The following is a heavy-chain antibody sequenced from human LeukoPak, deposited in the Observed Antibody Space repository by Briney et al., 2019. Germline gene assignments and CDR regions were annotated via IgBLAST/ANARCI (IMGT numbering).Heavy chain of an antibody. V-gene: IGHV4-34*01. CDR3: ARVPGYCSGGSRAYYDSSGYHFDY. D-gene: IGHD2-15*01. CDR2: INHSGST. J-gene: IGHJ4*02. Sequence: ASETLSLTCAVYGGSFSGYYWSWIRQPPGKGLEWIGEINHSGSTNYNPHHKSRVTISVDTSKNQFSLKLSSVTAADTAVYYYARVPGYCSGGSRAYYDSSGYHFDYWGQGTLVTVSS. CDR1: GGSFSGYY.